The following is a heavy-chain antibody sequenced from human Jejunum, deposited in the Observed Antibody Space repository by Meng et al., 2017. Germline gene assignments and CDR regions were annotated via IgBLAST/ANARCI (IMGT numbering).Heavy chain of an antibody. CDR3: ARNGAYSADH. Sequence: HRQGSGPGLVGPSGTLSLTCAVSGASISSGYWWSWVRQPPGKGLEWIGEIHHGGDTNYNPSLKSRVTISVDKSNNQYSLRLTSVTAADTAMYYCARNGAYSADHWGQGTLVTVSS. J-gene: IGHJ4*02. CDR1: GASISSGYW. CDR2: IHHGGDT. D-gene: IGHD2-15*01. V-gene: IGHV4-4*02.